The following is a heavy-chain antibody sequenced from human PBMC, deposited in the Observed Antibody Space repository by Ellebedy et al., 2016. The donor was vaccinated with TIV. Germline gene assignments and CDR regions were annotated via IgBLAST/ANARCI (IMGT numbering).Heavy chain of an antibody. D-gene: IGHD6-19*01. CDR2: IYPGDSDT. J-gene: IGHJ5*02. Sequence: PGGSLRLSCKGSGYNFTNYWIGWVRQMPGKGLEWMGIIYPGDSDTRYCPSFQGQVTISADKSISTAYLQWNSLKASDTAMYYCARRAHNGQWLWGFDPWGQGTLVTVSS. V-gene: IGHV5-51*01. CDR3: ARRAHNGQWLWGFDP. CDR1: GYNFTNYW.